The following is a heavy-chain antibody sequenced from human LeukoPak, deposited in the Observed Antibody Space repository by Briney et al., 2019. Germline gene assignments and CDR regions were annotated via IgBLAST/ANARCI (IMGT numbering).Heavy chain of an antibody. V-gene: IGHV3-33*01. CDR3: ARDGQQLAPYAMDV. CDR1: GFRFGSHA. Sequence: GGSLRLSCAASGFRFGSHAVHWVRQAPGKGLEWLAQIWYDGTNKYYVDSVKGRFTTPRDNSKNTVYLQMNSLRAEDTAVYFCARDGQQLAPYAMDVWGQGTTVTVSS. CDR2: IWYDGTNK. J-gene: IGHJ6*02. D-gene: IGHD6-13*01.